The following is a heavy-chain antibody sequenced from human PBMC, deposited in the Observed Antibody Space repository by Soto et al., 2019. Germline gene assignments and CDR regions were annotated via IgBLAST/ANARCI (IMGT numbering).Heavy chain of an antibody. V-gene: IGHV1-3*01. CDR1: GSTFSSYT. D-gene: IGHD3-10*01. J-gene: IGHJ6*02. CDR2: INVGNGNI. CDR3: ARYPITMVRGALYYYYYGMDV. Sequence: ASVKVSCKASGSTFSSYTMHWVRQAPGQSLQWMGWINVGNGNIKYSQRFQGRVTITRDTPASTAYMGLSSLRSEDTAVYYCARYPITMVRGALYYYYYGMDVWGQGTTVTVSS.